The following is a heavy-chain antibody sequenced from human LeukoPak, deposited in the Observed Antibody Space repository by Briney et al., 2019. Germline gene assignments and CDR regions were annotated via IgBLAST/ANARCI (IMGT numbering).Heavy chain of an antibody. CDR1: GFTFSTYW. Sequence: GGSLRLSCAASGFTFSTYWMSWVRQAPGKGLEWVANIKQDGSEKYYVDSVKGRFTISRDNDKNSLYLQMNSLRAEDTAVYYCARHHYDSSGFQLFDYWGQGTLVTVSS. J-gene: IGHJ4*02. D-gene: IGHD3-22*01. V-gene: IGHV3-7*01. CDR3: ARHHYDSSGFQLFDY. CDR2: IKQDGSEK.